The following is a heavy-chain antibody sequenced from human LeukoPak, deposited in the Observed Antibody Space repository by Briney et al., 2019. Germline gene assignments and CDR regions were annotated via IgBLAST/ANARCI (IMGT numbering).Heavy chain of an antibody. CDR3: ARYYDSSAYYEDY. CDR2: ISAYNGNT. D-gene: IGHD3-22*01. Sequence: ASVKVSCKASGYTFTNDGINWVRQAPGQGLEWMGWISAYNGNTKYAQKLQGRVTMTTDTSTSTAYMEVRNLTSDDTAVYYCARYYDSSAYYEDYWGQGTLVTVSS. V-gene: IGHV1-18*01. J-gene: IGHJ4*02. CDR1: GYTFTNDG.